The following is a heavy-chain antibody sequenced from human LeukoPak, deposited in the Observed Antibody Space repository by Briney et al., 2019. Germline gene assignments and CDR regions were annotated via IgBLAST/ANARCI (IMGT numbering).Heavy chain of an antibody. J-gene: IGHJ4*02. V-gene: IGHV1-2*02. CDR2: INPNSGGT. CDR3: ARGGRGILWFGELFSAS. Sequence: ASVKVSCKASGYTFTGYYMHWVRQAPGQGLEWMGWINPNSGGTNYAQKFQGRVTMTRDTSISTAYMEPSRLRSDDTAVYYCARGGRGILWFGELFSASWGQGTLVTVSS. CDR1: GYTFTGYY. D-gene: IGHD3-10*01.